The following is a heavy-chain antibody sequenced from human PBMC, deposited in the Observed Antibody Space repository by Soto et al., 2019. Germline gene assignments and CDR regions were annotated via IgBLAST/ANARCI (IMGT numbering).Heavy chain of an antibody. D-gene: IGHD6-13*01. Sequence: EVQLVESGGGLVKPGGSLRLSCAASGFTFSSYSMNWVRQAPGKGLEWVSSISSSISYIYYADSVKGRFTISRDNAKNSLYLQMNSLRAEDTAVYYCARDSSRIAAAGSYYYYYMDVWGKGTTVTVSS. V-gene: IGHV3-21*01. CDR3: ARDSSRIAAAGSYYYYYMDV. CDR2: ISSSISYI. J-gene: IGHJ6*03. CDR1: GFTFSSYS.